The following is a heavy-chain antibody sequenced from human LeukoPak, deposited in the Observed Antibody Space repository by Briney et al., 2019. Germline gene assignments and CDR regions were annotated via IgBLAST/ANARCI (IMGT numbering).Heavy chain of an antibody. CDR3: APLGCGGSCYRFDY. D-gene: IGHD2-15*01. J-gene: IGHJ4*02. CDR1: GFTFSSYA. CDR2: ISGSGGST. Sequence: GGYLRLSCAASGFTFSSYAMSWVRQAPGKGLEWVSAISGSGGSTYYADSVKGRFTISRDNSKNTLYLQMNSLRAEDTAVYYCAPLGCGGSCYRFDYWGQGTLVTVSS. V-gene: IGHV3-23*01.